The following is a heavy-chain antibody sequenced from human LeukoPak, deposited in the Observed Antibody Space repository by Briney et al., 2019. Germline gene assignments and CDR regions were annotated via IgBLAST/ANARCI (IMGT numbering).Heavy chain of an antibody. CDR1: GGSFSGYY. D-gene: IGHD6-19*01. V-gene: IGHV4-34*01. CDR2: INHSGTT. CDR3: ARGLRLPSRSTPAVPHV. Sequence: PSETLSLTCAVYGGSFSGYYWNWIRQSPGKGLEWIGEINHSGTTNYNPSLKSRVTTSVDTSKNQFSLRLSSVTAADTAIYHCARGLRLPSRSTPAVPHVWSKGTTVTVSA. J-gene: IGHJ6*04.